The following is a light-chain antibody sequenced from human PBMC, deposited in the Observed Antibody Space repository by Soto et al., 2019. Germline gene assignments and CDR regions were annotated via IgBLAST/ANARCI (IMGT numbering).Light chain of an antibody. J-gene: IGKJ1*01. CDR2: LGS. V-gene: IGKV2-28*01. CDR1: QSLLNSNGNNY. Sequence: DIVMTQFPLSLPVTPGEPASISCTSSQSLLNSNGNNYLDWYLQKPGQSPQLLIHLGSKRASGGPDRFSASGSGTSFTLKISRVEAEDVGVYYCMQALRNPWTFGQGTKVEIK. CDR3: MQALRNPWT.